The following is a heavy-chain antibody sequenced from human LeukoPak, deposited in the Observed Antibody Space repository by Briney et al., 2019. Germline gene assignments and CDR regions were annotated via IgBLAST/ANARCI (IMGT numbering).Heavy chain of an antibody. J-gene: IGHJ4*02. D-gene: IGHD5-18*01. Sequence: ASVKASCKAAGYTFTSYDINWVRQATGPRLEWTEWMNPNSGKTGYAQKFQGRVTMTRNTSISTAYMELSSLRSEDTAVYYCARVAASWWDSYGYIDYWGRGTLVTVSS. CDR2: MNPNSGKT. CDR1: GYTFTSYD. CDR3: ARVAASWWDSYGYIDY. V-gene: IGHV1-8*01.